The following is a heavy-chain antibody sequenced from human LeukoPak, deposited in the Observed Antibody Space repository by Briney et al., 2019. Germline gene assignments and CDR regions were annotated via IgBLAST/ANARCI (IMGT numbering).Heavy chain of an antibody. J-gene: IGHJ4*02. V-gene: IGHV3-30*02. CDR1: GFTFSSYG. Sequence: GGSLRLSCAASGFTFSSYGMHWVRQAPGKGLEWVAFIRYDGSNKYYADSVKGRFTISRDNSKNTLYLQMNSLRAEDTAVYYCAKVLLFGIAAAGPRDYWGQGTLVTVSS. CDR3: AKVLLFGIAAAGPRDY. D-gene: IGHD6-13*01. CDR2: IRYDGSNK.